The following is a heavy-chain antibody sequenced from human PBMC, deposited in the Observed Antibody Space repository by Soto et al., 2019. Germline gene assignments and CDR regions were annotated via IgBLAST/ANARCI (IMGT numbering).Heavy chain of an antibody. CDR3: ARDQPGYSYGYGLGY. CDR2: INPSGGYT. Sequence: ASVKVSCKASGYTFTSYYMNWVRQAPGQGLEWLGIINPSGGYTTYAQRFLGRVTMTSDTSTSTVHMELGSLTSEDTAVYYCARDQPGYSYGYGLGYWGPGTLVTVSS. J-gene: IGHJ4*02. CDR1: GYTFTSYY. V-gene: IGHV1-46*01. D-gene: IGHD5-18*01.